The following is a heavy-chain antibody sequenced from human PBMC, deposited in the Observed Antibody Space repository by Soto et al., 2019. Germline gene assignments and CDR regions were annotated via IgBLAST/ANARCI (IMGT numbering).Heavy chain of an antibody. CDR1: GGSISSSSYY. CDR2: IYYSGNT. D-gene: IGHD3-10*01. V-gene: IGHV4-39*01. J-gene: IGHJ4*02. Sequence: PSETLSLTCTVSGGSISSSSYYWGWIRQPPGKGLEWIGSIYYSGNTYYNPSLKSRVTISVDTAKNQFSLKLSSVTAADTAVYYCARQYYFGSGSYYSRPFDFWGQGTLVTVAS. CDR3: ARQYYFGSGSYYSRPFDF.